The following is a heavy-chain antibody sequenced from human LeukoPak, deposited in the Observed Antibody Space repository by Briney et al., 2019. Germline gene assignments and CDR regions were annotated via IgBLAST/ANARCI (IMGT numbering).Heavy chain of an antibody. D-gene: IGHD1-26*01. Sequence: ASVKVSCKASGYTFTSYYMHWVRQAPGQGLEWMGIINPSGGSTSYAQKLQGRVTMTTDTSTSTAYMELRSLRSDDTAVYYCARDAKVRSGSYFFGLFDGMDVWGQGTTVTVSS. CDR1: GYTFTSYY. J-gene: IGHJ6*02. CDR2: INPSGGST. CDR3: ARDAKVRSGSYFFGLFDGMDV. V-gene: IGHV1-46*01.